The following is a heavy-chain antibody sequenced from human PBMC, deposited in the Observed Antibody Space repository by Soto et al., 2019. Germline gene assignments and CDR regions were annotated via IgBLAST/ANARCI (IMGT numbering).Heavy chain of an antibody. Sequence: GGSLRLSCAASGFTFSNYGMHWVRQAPGKGLEWVALIWYVGTNKYYGDSVKGRFTISRDNSKNTLYLQMNSLRAEDTAVYYCASPSSSLSGFDYWGQGTLVTVSS. D-gene: IGHD6-6*01. CDR3: ASPSSSLSGFDY. CDR2: IWYVGTNK. CDR1: GFTFSNYG. J-gene: IGHJ4*02. V-gene: IGHV3-33*01.